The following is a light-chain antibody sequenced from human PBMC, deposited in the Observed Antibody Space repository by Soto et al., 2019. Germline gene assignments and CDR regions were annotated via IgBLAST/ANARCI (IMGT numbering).Light chain of an antibody. Sequence: DIQMTQSPSTLSASVGDSVTITCRATQNVNTCLAWYQQKPGKAPQVRIYKASSLQSGAPSRFSGSGSGTEFTLTISSLQPDDFATYYCQQYNTLPPYTFGQGTKVEIK. CDR3: QQYNTLPPYT. J-gene: IGKJ2*01. CDR1: QNVNTC. V-gene: IGKV1-5*03. CDR2: KAS.